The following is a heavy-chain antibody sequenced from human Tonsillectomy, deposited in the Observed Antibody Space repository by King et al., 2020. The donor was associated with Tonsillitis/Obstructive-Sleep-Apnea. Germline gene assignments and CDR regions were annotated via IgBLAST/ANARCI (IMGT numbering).Heavy chain of an antibody. V-gene: IGHV3-30*04. CDR1: GFTFSTYA. CDR3: ARHPVVKVMIASYFVY. Sequence: QLVQSGGGVVQPGRSLRLSCAASGFTFSTYAMHWVRQAPGKGLEWVAVISYDGSNKYYADSVKGRFTISRDNSKNTLYLQMNSLRAEDTAVYYCARHPVVKVMIASYFVYWGLGPLITVSP. D-gene: IGHD2-21*01. CDR2: ISYDGSNK. J-gene: IGHJ4*02.